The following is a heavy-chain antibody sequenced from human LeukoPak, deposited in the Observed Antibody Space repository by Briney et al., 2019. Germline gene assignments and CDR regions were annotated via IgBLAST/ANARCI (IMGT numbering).Heavy chain of an antibody. V-gene: IGHV3-23*01. CDR3: AKFGIRPIDVDY. D-gene: IGHD3-10*01. J-gene: IGHJ4*02. CDR2: ISGSGGST. CDR1: GFTFSSYA. Sequence: PGGSLRLSCASSGFTFSSYAMSWVRQAPGKGREWVSAISGSGGSTYYADSVKGRFTISRDNSKNTLYLQMNSLRAEDTAVYYCAKFGIRPIDVDYWGQGTLVTVSS.